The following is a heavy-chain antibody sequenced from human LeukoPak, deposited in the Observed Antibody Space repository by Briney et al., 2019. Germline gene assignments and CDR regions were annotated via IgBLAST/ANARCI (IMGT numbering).Heavy chain of an antibody. CDR2: INHSGST. CDR1: GGSFSGYY. J-gene: IGHJ4*02. Sequence: ASETLSLTCPVYGGSFSGYYWSWIRQPPGKGLEWIGEINHSGSTNYNPSLKSRVTISVDTSKNQFSLKLSSVTAADTAVYYCARGGLRWSYYFDYWGQGTLVTVSS. V-gene: IGHV4-34*01. D-gene: IGHD4-23*01. CDR3: ARGGLRWSYYFDY.